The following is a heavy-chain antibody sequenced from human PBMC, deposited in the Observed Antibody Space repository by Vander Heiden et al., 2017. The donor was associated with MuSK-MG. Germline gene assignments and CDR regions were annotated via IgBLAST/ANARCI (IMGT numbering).Heavy chain of an antibody. CDR1: GFTFRRYS. Sequence: EVQLVESGGGLVKPGGSLRLSCAASGFTFRRYSMNWVRQAPGKGLEWVSSISSSSSYIYYADSVKGRFTISRDNAKNSLYLQMNSLRAEDTAVYYFARDQLRGRGWFDPWGQGTLVTVSS. D-gene: IGHD3-16*01. J-gene: IGHJ5*02. V-gene: IGHV3-21*01. CDR3: ARDQLRGRGWFDP. CDR2: ISSSSSYI.